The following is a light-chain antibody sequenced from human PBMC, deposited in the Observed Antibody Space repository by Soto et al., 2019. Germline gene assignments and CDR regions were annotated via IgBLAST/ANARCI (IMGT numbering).Light chain of an antibody. CDR3: CLGV. V-gene: IGLV2-23*02. Sequence: LTQPASVSGSPGQSITISCTGTSSDVGSYNLVSWYQQHPGKAPKLMIYEVSKRPSGVSNRFSGSKSGNTASLTISGLQAEDEADYYCCLGVFGTGTKVTVL. CDR2: EVS. J-gene: IGLJ1*01. CDR1: SSDVGSYNL.